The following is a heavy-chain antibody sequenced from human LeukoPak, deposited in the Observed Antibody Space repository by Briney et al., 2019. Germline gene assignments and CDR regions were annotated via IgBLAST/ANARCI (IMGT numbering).Heavy chain of an antibody. CDR2: IYYSGST. V-gene: IGHV4-59*01. D-gene: IGHD3-10*01. J-gene: IGHJ4*02. CDR3: ARETYYYGSGSSRDKYYFDY. CDR1: GGSISNYY. Sequence: SETLSLTCTVPGGSISNYYWSWIRQPPGKGLEWIGFIYYSGSTNYNPSLKSRVTISVDTSKNQFSLKLSSVTAADTAVYYCARETYYYGSGSSRDKYYFDYWGQGTLVTVSS.